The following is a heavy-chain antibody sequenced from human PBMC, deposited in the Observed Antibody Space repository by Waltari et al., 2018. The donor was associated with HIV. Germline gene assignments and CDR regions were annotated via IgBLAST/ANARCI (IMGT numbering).Heavy chain of an antibody. CDR3: ATDFSGMVRAYSYYSLDV. J-gene: IGHJ6*02. CDR2: FEPEDDET. V-gene: IGHV1-24*01. Sequence: QVQLVQSGAEVKKPGASVKVSCKVSGHTLSELSMHWVRQVPGKGLERMGNFEPEDDETIYAQKCQGRVTMTEDTSSDTAYMGLSSRTSGDTAVYYCATDFSGMVRAYSYYSLDVWGQGTTVTVSS. D-gene: IGHD3-10*01. CDR1: GHTLSELS.